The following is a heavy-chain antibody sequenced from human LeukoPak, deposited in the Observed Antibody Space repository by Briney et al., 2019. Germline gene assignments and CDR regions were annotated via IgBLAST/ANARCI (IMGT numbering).Heavy chain of an antibody. Sequence: PGGSLRLSCAASGFTFSNYWMTWVRQAPGRGLEWVANIKEDGYEKYYVDSVKGRFTMSRDNAKNSVFLQVNSLRDEDTAVYYCARGFYYDSSGYYPDCWGQGTLVTVSS. CDR3: ARGFYYDSSGYYPDC. CDR2: IKEDGYEK. CDR1: GFTFSNYW. D-gene: IGHD3-22*01. V-gene: IGHV3-7*04. J-gene: IGHJ4*02.